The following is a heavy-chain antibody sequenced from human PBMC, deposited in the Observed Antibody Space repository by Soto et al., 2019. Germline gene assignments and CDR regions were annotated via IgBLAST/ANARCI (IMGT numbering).Heavy chain of an antibody. J-gene: IGHJ6*02. CDR1: GFTFSSYG. CDR3: AREKRSGGSEYYYYGMDV. D-gene: IGHD2-15*01. Sequence: GGSLRLSCAASGFTFSSYGMHWVRQAPGKGLEWVAVIWYDGSNKYCADSVKGRFTISRDNSKNTLYLQMNSLRAEDTAVYYCAREKRSGGSEYYYYGMDVWGQGTTVTVSS. V-gene: IGHV3-33*01. CDR2: IWYDGSNK.